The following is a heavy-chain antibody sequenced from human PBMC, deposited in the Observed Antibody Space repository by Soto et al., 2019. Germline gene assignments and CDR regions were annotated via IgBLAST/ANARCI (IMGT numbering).Heavy chain of an antibody. Sequence: VGPLRHSCTASGFIFSDYYRNWVVLAPWKGLELISYVTSSVGPYYADSVKGRFTIARDNSQNTVHLQISILRPEDTAVYYCAKESLPEHYGDTLFDHWGQGTRVTVSS. V-gene: IGHV3-11*01. J-gene: IGHJ4*02. CDR2: VTSSVGP. CDR3: AKESLPEHYGDTLFDH. CDR1: GFIFSDYY. D-gene: IGHD4-17*01.